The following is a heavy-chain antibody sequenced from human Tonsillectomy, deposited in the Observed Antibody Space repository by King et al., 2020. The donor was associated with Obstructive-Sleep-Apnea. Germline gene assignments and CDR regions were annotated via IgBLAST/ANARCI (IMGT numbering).Heavy chain of an antibody. Sequence: QLVQSGAEVKKPGESLRISCKGSGYSFINYWISWVRQMPGKGLEWMGRIDPSDSYTNYSPSFQGHVTTSTDKSISTAYLQWSSLKASDTAMYYCARLASNYAWLDPWGQGTLVTVSS. J-gene: IGHJ5*02. CDR2: IDPSDSYT. CDR3: ARLASNYAWLDP. CDR1: GYSFINYW. V-gene: IGHV5-10-1*01. D-gene: IGHD4-11*01.